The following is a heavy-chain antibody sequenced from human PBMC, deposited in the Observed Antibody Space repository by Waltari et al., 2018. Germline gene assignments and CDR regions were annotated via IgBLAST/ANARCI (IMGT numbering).Heavy chain of an antibody. CDR3: ARDTAAALDS. V-gene: IGHV3-72*01. D-gene: IGHD2-2*01. CDR2: TKNKANSHIT. J-gene: IGHJ4*02. CDR1: AFTFSDHY. Sequence: EVQLVESGGGLVQPGGSLRLSCVASAFTFSDHYMDWVRQAPGKGLEWVSRTKNKANSHITDYAASVKGRFIGSRDDSKNSLYLQMNNLKTEDTAVYYCARDTAAALDSWGQGTLVTVSS.